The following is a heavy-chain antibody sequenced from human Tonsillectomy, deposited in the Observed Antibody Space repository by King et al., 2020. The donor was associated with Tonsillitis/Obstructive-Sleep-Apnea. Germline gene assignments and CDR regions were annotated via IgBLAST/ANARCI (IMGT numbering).Heavy chain of an antibody. J-gene: IGHJ4*02. CDR3: VKDRVAAAGTAFKRDY. V-gene: IGHV3-64D*06. CDR2: ISSNGGST. D-gene: IGHD6-13*01. CDR1: GFTFSSYA. Sequence: VQLVESGGGLVQPGGSLRLSCSASGFTFSSYAMHWVRQAPGKGLEYVSAISSNGGSTYYADSVKGRFTISRDNSKNTLYLQMSSLRAEDTAVYYCVKDRVAAAGTAFKRDYWGQGTLVTVSS.